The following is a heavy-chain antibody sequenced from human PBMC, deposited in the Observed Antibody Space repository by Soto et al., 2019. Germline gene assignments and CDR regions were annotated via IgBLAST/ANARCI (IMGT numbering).Heavy chain of an antibody. CDR2: AYHSGRT. J-gene: IGHJ4*02. D-gene: IGHD3-10*01. V-gene: IGHV4-4*02. Sequence: QLQLQESGPGLVRPSGPLSLTCAVSGGFTSTNNWWSWVRQPPGKGLEWIGDAYHSGRTEYNPSLKRRVSISVDKSKNQISLKLTSATAADTAVYYCARSPPSSYYGGSGTFDYWGQGTLVTVSS. CDR3: ARSPPSSYYGGSGTFDY. CDR1: GGFTSTNNW.